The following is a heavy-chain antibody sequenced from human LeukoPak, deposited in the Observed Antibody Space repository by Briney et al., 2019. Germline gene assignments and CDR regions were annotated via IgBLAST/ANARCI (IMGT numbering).Heavy chain of an antibody. CDR1: GGTFSSYA. V-gene: IGHV1-69*04. CDR3: ARAGGTTVVTLQH. J-gene: IGHJ1*01. D-gene: IGHD4-23*01. CDR2: IIPILGIA. Sequence: ASVKVSCKTSGGTFSSYAISWVRQAPGQGLEWMGRIIPILGIANYAQKFQGRVTITADKSTSTAYMELSSLRSEDTAVYYCARAGGTTVVTLQHWSQGTLVTVSS.